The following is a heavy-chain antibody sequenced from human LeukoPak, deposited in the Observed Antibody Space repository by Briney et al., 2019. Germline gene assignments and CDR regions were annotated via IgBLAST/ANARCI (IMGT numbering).Heavy chain of an antibody. J-gene: IGHJ4*02. CDR3: ATQQGGSPAY. V-gene: IGHV3-74*01. CDR2: ITNDGSST. D-gene: IGHD3-16*01. CDR1: GLTFSSHW. Sequence: GGSLRLSCAASGLTFSSHWMHWVRQAPRKGLVWVSRITNDGSSTTYADSVKGRFTISRDNAKNMLYLQVNSLRAEDTAVYYCATQQGGSPAYWGQGTLVTVSS.